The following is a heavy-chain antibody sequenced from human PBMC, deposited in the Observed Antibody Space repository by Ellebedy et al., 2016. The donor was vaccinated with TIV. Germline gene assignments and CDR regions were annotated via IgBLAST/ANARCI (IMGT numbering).Heavy chain of an antibody. CDR3: ARGYYDSSGSTFDY. CDR2: IYYSGST. V-gene: IGHV4-59*01. D-gene: IGHD3-22*01. J-gene: IGHJ4*02. CDR1: GGSISSYY. Sequence: MPSETLSLTCTVSGGSISSYYWSWIRQPPGKGLEWIEYIYYSGSTNYNPSLKSRVTISVDTSKNQFSLKLSSGTAADTAVYYCARGYYDSSGSTFDYWGQGTLVTVSS.